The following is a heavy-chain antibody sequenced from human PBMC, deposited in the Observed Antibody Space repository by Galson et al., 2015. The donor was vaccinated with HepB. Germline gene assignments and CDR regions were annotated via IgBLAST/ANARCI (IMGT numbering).Heavy chain of an antibody. CDR1: GFTFRSYD. D-gene: IGHD1-20*01. CDR3: ARAYNCTYAY. V-gene: IGHV3-30*03. J-gene: IGHJ4*02. Sequence: SLRLSCAASGFTFRSYDMNWVRQAPGKGLEWVTFISYDASTIYYSDSVKGRFTISRDNSKNTLYLQMSSLRAEDTAVYYCARAYNCTYAYWGQG. CDR2: ISYDASTI.